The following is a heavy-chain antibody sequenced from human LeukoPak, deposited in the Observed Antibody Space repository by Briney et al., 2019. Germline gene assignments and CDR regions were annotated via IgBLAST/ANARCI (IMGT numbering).Heavy chain of an antibody. CDR3: ATLGIVGAGPDY. D-gene: IGHD1-26*01. CDR1: GYTLTELS. V-gene: IGHV1-24*01. J-gene: IGHJ4*02. CDR2: FDPEDGET. Sequence: ASVKVSCKVSGYTLTELSMHWVRQAPGKGLEWMGGFDPEDGETIYAQKFQGRVTMTEDTSTDTAYMELSSLRSEDTAVYYCATLGIVGAGPDYWGQGTLVTVSP.